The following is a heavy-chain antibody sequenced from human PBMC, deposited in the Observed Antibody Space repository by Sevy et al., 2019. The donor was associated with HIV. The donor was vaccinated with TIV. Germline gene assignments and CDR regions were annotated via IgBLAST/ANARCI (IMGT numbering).Heavy chain of an antibody. CDR1: GYTLTQFS. D-gene: IGHD3-22*01. V-gene: IGHV1-24*01. CDR2: FDPEDDET. Sequence: ASVKVSCKVSGYTLTQFSMYWVRQAPGKGLEWMATFDPEDDETIYAQRLQGRVTMTEDTSTDTAYMELSSLRSDDTAVYYCAVTKDYYDSSGYPFDYWGQGSLVTVSS. CDR3: AVTKDYYDSSGYPFDY. J-gene: IGHJ4*02.